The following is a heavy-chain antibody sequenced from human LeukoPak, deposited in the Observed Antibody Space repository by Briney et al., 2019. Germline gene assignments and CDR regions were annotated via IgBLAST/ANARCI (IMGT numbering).Heavy chain of an antibody. D-gene: IGHD3-22*01. J-gene: IGHJ4*02. Sequence: GASVKVSCKASGYTFTSYGISWVRQAPGQGLEWMGWINPNSGGTHYAQKFQGRVTMTRDTSISTAYMELSRLRSDDTAVYYCAKGGIKKWRITMIVVVTEDRTPLDYWGQGTLVTVSS. CDR1: GYTFTSYG. V-gene: IGHV1-2*02. CDR3: AKGGIKKWRITMIVVVTEDRTPLDY. CDR2: INPNSGGT.